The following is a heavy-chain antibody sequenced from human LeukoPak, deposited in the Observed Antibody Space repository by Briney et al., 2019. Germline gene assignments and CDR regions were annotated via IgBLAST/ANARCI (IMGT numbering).Heavy chain of an antibody. D-gene: IGHD2-2*02. J-gene: IGHJ4*02. V-gene: IGHV5-51*01. Sequence: GESLKISCKGSGYRFTSYWIGWVRQMPGKGLEWTGLIYPDDSDTRCSPSFQGQVTISADKSISTAYLQWSSLKASDTAMYYCAIGGDSTTSCYRCFDYWGQGTLVTVSS. CDR1: GYRFTSYW. CDR3: AIGGDSTTSCYRCFDY. CDR2: IYPDDSDT.